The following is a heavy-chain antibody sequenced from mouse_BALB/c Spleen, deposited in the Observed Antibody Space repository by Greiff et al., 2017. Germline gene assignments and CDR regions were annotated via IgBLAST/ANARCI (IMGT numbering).Heavy chain of an antibody. Sequence: EVQLQESGPELVKPGASVKIPCKASGYTFTDYNMDWVKQSHGKSLEWIGDINPNNGGTIYNQKFKGKATLTVDKSSSTAYMELRSLTSEDTAVYYCARVHYGSSYDFDYWGQGTTLTVSS. CDR1: GYTFTDYN. CDR3: ARVHYGSSYDFDY. J-gene: IGHJ2*01. D-gene: IGHD1-1*01. CDR2: INPNNGGT. V-gene: IGHV1-18*01.